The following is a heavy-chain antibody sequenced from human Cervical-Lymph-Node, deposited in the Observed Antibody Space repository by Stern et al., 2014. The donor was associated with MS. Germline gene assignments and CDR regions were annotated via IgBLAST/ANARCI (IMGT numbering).Heavy chain of an antibody. D-gene: IGHD5-18*01. CDR1: GYTLTNYP. CDR2: INTNTGNS. CDR3: ARDFVDTAMITRSDYLDS. J-gene: IGHJ4*02. Sequence: QLVQSGSELKEPGASVKVSCKASGYTLTNYPINWVRQAPGQGLEWMGWINTNTGNSTYAQGFTGRFVFSLDTSVSTAYLHISSLKAEDTAVYYCARDFVDTAMITRSDYLDSWGQGTLVTVSS. V-gene: IGHV7-4-1*02.